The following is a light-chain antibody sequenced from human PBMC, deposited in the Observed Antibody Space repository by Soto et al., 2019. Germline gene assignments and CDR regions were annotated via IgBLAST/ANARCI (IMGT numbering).Light chain of an antibody. CDR3: QQYGSAPPIT. CDR1: QNVSSSY. V-gene: IGKV3-20*01. CDR2: GAS. Sequence: EIVLTQSPGTLSLSPGERATLSCRASQNVSSSYLAWYQQKPGQAPRLLIYGASSRATGIPDRFSGSGSGTDFTLTISILEPEDFAVYYCQQYGSAPPITFGQGTRLEIK. J-gene: IGKJ5*01.